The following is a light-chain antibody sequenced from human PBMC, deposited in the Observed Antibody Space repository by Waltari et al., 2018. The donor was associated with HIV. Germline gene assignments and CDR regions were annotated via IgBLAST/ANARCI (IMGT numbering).Light chain of an antibody. CDR1: QDISIY. CDR2: DAS. J-gene: IGKJ4*01. Sequence: DIQMTQSPSSLSASLGDRVTITCQASQDISIYLNWYQQKPGEAPKLLIYDASHLEEGVPSRFSGRGSGTDFTLTISSLQPGDTATYYCQQFDSFLTFGGGTKVEIK. V-gene: IGKV1-33*01. CDR3: QQFDSFLT.